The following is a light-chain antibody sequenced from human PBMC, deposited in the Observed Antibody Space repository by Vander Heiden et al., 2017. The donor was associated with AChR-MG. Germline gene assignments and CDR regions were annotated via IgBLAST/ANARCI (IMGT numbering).Light chain of an antibody. J-gene: IGKJ3*01. CDR2: SAS. CDR1: QGISSY. Sequence: DIQLTQSPATLSVSLGDRVTITCRTSQGISSYLTWYQQKPGKVPNLLMYSASNLQSGVPCRFSGSGSCTDFTLTIGCLQPEDVAAFYGRRTYNAPPVTFGPGTKVDIK. V-gene: IGKV1-27*01. CDR3: RRTYNAPPVT.